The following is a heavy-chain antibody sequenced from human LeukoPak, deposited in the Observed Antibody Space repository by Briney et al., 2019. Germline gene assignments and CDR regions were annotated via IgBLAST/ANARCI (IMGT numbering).Heavy chain of an antibody. CDR1: GFTFTNYW. J-gene: IGHJ5*02. CDR2: IKQDGSQK. Sequence: PGGSLRLSCVASGFTFTNYWMNWVRQAPGKGLEWVASIKQDGSQKSYVDSVKGRFTISRDNAKNSLYLQMNSLRAEDTAVYYCAKDFNRIAARPGGFDPWGQGTLVTVSS. D-gene: IGHD6-6*01. V-gene: IGHV3-7*01. CDR3: AKDFNRIAARPGGFDP.